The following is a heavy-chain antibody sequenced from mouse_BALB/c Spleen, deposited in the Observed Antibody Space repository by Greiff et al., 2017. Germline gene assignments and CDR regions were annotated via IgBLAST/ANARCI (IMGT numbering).Heavy chain of an antibody. V-gene: IGHV3-2*02. Sequence: EVKLMESGPGLVKPSQSLSLTCTVTGYSITSDYAWNWIRQFPGNKLEWMGYISYSGSTSYNPSLKSRISITRDTSKNQFFLQLNSVTTEDTATYYCAREEGDYGFAYWGQGTLVTVSA. D-gene: IGHD1-1*01. CDR3: AREEGDYGFAY. J-gene: IGHJ3*01. CDR1: GYSITSDYA. CDR2: ISYSGST.